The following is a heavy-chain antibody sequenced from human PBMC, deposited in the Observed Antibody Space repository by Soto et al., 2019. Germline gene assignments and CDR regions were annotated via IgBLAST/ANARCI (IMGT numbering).Heavy chain of an antibody. CDR3: ARSSSIAARAGPLYYFAY. D-gene: IGHD6-6*01. V-gene: IGHV4-39*01. Sequence: PSETLSLTCTVSGGSISSSSYYWGWIRQPPGKGLEWIGSIYYSGSTYYNPSLKSRVTISVDTSKNQFSLELSSVTVADTAVYYCARSSSIAARAGPLYYFAYWGQGTRGTVS. CDR1: GGSISSSSYY. CDR2: IYYSGST. J-gene: IGHJ4*02.